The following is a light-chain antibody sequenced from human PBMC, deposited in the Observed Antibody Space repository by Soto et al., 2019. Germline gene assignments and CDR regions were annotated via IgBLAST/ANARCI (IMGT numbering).Light chain of an antibody. CDR2: AAS. CDR3: QQYAISPWT. CDR1: QYVSSSD. Sequence: EIVLTQSPGTLSLSPGERATLSCRASQYVSSSDLAWYQQKPGQAPRLLIYAASSRATGIPDSFSGSGSGTDFTLTISRLEPEDFAVYYCQQYAISPWTFGQGTKVEIK. J-gene: IGKJ1*01. V-gene: IGKV3-20*01.